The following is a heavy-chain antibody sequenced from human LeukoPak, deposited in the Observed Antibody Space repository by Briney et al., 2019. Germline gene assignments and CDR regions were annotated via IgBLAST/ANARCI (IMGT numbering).Heavy chain of an antibody. Sequence: GGSLRLSCAASGFTFSDSYMSWIRQAPGKGLEWVSYISSSGSTIYYADSVKGRFTISRDNAKNSLYLQMNSLRAEDTAVYYCAREEGKQQMEAFDYWGQGTLVTVSS. CDR3: AREEGKQQMEAFDY. D-gene: IGHD6-13*01. CDR2: ISSSGSTI. J-gene: IGHJ4*02. CDR1: GFTFSDSY. V-gene: IGHV3-11*04.